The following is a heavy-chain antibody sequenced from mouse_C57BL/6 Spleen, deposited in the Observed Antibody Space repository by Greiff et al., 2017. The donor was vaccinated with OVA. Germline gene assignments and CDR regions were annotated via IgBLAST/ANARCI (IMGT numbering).Heavy chain of an antibody. D-gene: IGHD2-10*01. Sequence: EVHLVESGPGLVKPSQSLSLTCSVTGYSITSGYYWNWIRQFPGNKLEWMGYISYDGSTNYNPSLKNRISITRDTSKNQFFLKLNSVTTEDTATYYCARAPYYGNHMDYWGQGTSVTVSS. CDR2: ISYDGST. CDR1: GYSITSGYY. J-gene: IGHJ4*01. CDR3: ARAPYYGNHMDY. V-gene: IGHV3-6*01.